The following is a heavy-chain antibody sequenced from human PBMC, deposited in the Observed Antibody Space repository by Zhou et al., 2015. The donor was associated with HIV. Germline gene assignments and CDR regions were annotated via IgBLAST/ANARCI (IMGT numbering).Heavy chain of an antibody. D-gene: IGHD3-3*01. CDR3: ARGRNGVTAALDY. V-gene: IGHV3-23*01. CDR2: ISATGHGL. CDR1: GFIFDDFA. Sequence: EVHLSESGGTRCSRGRSLSLSCAASGFIFDDFAMSWVRHRPGQGLEWISGISATGHGLFYANSVKGRFTISRNNFRNTLYLQMSSLSVEDTGTYYCARGRNGVTAALDYWGQGALVTVAS. J-gene: IGHJ4*02.